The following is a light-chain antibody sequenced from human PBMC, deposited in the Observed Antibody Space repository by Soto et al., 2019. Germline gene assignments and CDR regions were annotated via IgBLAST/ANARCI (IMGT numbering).Light chain of an antibody. CDR3: SSYAGSNNLGV. CDR2: EVS. Sequence: QSALTQPPSASGSPGQSVTIPCTGTSSDVGGYNYVSWYQHHPGKAPKLMIYEVSKRPSGVPDRFSGSKSGNTASLTVSGLQAEDEADYYCSSYAGSNNLGVFGGGTKVTVL. J-gene: IGLJ2*01. V-gene: IGLV2-8*01. CDR1: SSDVGGYNY.